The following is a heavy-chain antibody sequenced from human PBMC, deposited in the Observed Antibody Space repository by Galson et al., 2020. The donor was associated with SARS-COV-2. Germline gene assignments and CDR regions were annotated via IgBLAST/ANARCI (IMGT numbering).Heavy chain of an antibody. CDR2: IWYDGSNK. J-gene: IGHJ3*02. CDR3: AREGCSGGSCYPYDAFDI. CDR1: GFTFSSYG. V-gene: IGHV3-33*01. Sequence: GGSLRLSCAASGFTFSSYGMHWVRQAPGKGLEWVAVIWYDGSNKYYADSVKGRFTISRDNAKNSLYLQMNSLRAEDTAVYYCAREGCSGGSCYPYDAFDIWGQGTMVTVSS. D-gene: IGHD2-15*01.